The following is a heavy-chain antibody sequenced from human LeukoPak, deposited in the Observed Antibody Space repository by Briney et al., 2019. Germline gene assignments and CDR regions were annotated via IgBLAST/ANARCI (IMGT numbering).Heavy chain of an antibody. Sequence: ASVKVSCKASGGTFSSYAISWVRQAPGQGLEWMGWISAYNGNTNYAQKLQGRVTMTTDTSTSTAYMELRSLRSDDTAVYYCARVVRYFDWLGDAFDIWGQGTMVTVSS. V-gene: IGHV1-18*01. CDR3: ARVVRYFDWLGDAFDI. D-gene: IGHD3-9*01. J-gene: IGHJ3*02. CDR2: ISAYNGNT. CDR1: GGTFSSYA.